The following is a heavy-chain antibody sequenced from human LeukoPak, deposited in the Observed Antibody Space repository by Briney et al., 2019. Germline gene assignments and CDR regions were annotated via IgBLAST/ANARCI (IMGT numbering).Heavy chain of an antibody. CDR3: ARSKEWLFPKGHYYYYYYMDV. J-gene: IGHJ6*03. D-gene: IGHD3-3*01. CDR1: GYTFTSYD. CDR2: MNPNSGNT. Sequence: ASVKVSCKASGYTFTSYDINWVRQATGQGLEWMGWMNPNSGNTGYAQKFQGRVTMTRNTSISTAYMELSSLRSEDTAVYYCARSKEWLFPKGHYYYYYYMDVWGKGTTVTVSS. V-gene: IGHV1-8*01.